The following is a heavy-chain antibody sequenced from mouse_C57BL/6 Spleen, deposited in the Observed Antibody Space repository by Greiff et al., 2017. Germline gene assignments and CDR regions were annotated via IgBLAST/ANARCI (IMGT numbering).Heavy chain of an antibody. CDR1: GYTFTDYN. J-gene: IGHJ4*01. CDR3: ARAIYDYDYAMDY. Sequence: EVQLQQSGPELVKPGASVKIPCKASGYTFTDYNMDWVKQSHGKSLEWIGDINPNNGGTIYNQKFKGKATLTVDKSSSTAYMELRSLTSEDTAVYYCARAIYDYDYAMDYWGQGTSLTVSS. V-gene: IGHV1-18*01. CDR2: INPNNGGT. D-gene: IGHD2-4*01.